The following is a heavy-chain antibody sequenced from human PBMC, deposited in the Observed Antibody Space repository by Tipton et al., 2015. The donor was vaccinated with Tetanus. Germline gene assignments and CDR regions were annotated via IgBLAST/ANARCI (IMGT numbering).Heavy chain of an antibody. CDR1: GGSISAYY. Sequence: TLSLTCTVSGGSISAYYWSWIRQPPGKGLEWIGYIFYSGSTNYNPSLKSRVTISVDTSKNQFSLKLSSVTAADTAVYYCARHVVEAVPRWFDPWGQGTLVTVSS. D-gene: IGHD6-19*01. CDR3: ARHVVEAVPRWFDP. J-gene: IGHJ5*02. V-gene: IGHV4-59*01. CDR2: IFYSGST.